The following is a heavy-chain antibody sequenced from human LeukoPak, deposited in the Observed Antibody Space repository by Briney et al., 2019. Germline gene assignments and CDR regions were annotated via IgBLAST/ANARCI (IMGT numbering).Heavy chain of an antibody. CDR3: ARVNVVDFGVVIIRPRDYYYGMDV. Sequence: GASVKVSCKASGGTFSSYAISWVRQAPGQGLEWMGGIIPIFGTANYAQKFQGRVTITADESTSTAYMELSSLRSEDTAVYYCARVNVVDFGVVIIRPRDYYYGMDVWGQGTTVTVSS. J-gene: IGHJ6*02. CDR1: GGTFSSYA. CDR2: IIPIFGTA. D-gene: IGHD3-3*01. V-gene: IGHV1-69*13.